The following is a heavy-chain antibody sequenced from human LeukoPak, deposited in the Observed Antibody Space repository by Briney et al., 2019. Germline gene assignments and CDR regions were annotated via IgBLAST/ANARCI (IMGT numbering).Heavy chain of an antibody. CDR2: ITSSSNI. J-gene: IGHJ4*02. Sequence: GGSLRLSCAASGFTFSSYSMHWVRQAPGKGLEWVSSITSSSNIYYADSVKGRFTISRDNAKNSLYLQMNSLRAEDTAVYYCARGLRLYSGYDFLRYWGQGTLVTVSS. V-gene: IGHV3-21*01. CDR3: ARGLRLYSGYDFLRY. D-gene: IGHD5-12*01. CDR1: GFTFSSYS.